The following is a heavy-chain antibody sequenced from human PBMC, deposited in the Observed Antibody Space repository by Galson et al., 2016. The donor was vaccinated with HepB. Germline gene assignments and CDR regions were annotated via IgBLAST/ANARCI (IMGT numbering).Heavy chain of an antibody. V-gene: IGHV3-30-3*01. CDR2: APHDGGNK. J-gene: IGHJ5*02. D-gene: IGHD6-6*01. Sequence: SLRLSCAASGFSLNSFHMHWIRQAPGKGLEWVALAPHDGGNKQYADSVKGRFTNPRDSCENTIHLQMNSTGVEDAGIYYCATERGSSGDAAWFDPWGQGTLVTVSS. CDR3: ATERGSSGDAAWFDP. CDR1: GFSLNSFH.